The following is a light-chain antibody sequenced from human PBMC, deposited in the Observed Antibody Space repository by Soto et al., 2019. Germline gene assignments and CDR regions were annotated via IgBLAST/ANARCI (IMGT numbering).Light chain of an antibody. V-gene: IGKV3-15*01. Sequence: EIVMTQSPATLSVSPGERATLSCRASQSVSSNLAWYQQKPGQAPRLLIYGASTRATGIPARFSGSGSGTEFTLTISSLQSEDFAVYYCQQYNNSPRGGTFGQGTKVEIK. CDR1: QSVSSN. J-gene: IGKJ1*01. CDR2: GAS. CDR3: QQYNNSPRGGT.